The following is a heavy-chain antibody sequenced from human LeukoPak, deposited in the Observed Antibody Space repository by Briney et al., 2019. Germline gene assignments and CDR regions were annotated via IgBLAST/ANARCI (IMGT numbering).Heavy chain of an antibody. CDR2: ISSNGGST. J-gene: IGHJ6*03. D-gene: IGHD6-19*01. CDR3: ARDPDSSGWSYYMDV. CDR1: GFTFSSYA. V-gene: IGHV3-64*01. Sequence: GGSLRLSCAASGFTFSSYAMHWVRQAPGKGLEYVSAISSNGGSTYYANSVKGRFTISRDNSKNTLYLQMGSLRAEDMAVYYCARDPDSSGWSYYMDVWGKGTTVTISS.